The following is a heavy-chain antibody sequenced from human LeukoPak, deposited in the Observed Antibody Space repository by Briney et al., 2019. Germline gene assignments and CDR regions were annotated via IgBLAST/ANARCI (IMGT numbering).Heavy chain of an antibody. CDR3: TRDASDYYDSSGYSHFDY. J-gene: IGHJ4*02. CDR1: GGSISSGSYY. D-gene: IGHD3-22*01. V-gene: IGHV4-61*02. Sequence: SETLSLTCTVSGGSISSGSYYWRWIRQPAGKGLEWIGRIYTSGSTNYNPSLKSRVTISVDTSKNQFSLKLSSVTAADTAVYYCTRDASDYYDSSGYSHFDYWGQGTLVTVSS. CDR2: IYTSGST.